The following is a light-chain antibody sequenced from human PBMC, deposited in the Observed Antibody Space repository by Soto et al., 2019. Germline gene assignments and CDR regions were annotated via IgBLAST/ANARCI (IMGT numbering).Light chain of an antibody. CDR2: GAF. Sequence: EIVLTQSPGTLSLSPGERATLSCRASQSVRSNFLAWYQQKPGQAPRLLIYGAFNRAAGIPARFSGSGSGTDFTLTISSLEPEDSAVYYCQQRNIWPPVTFGQGTRLEI. V-gene: IGKV3D-20*02. J-gene: IGKJ5*01. CDR3: QQRNIWPPVT. CDR1: QSVRSNF.